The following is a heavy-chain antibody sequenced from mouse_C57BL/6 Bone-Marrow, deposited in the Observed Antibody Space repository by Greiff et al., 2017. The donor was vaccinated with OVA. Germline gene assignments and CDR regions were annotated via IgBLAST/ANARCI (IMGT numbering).Heavy chain of an antibody. Sequence: QVQLQQSGPELVKPGASVKISCTASGFAFSSSWMNWVKQRPGKGLEWIGRIYPGDGDTNYNGKFKGKATMTADTSSSTAYMQLSSLTSEDTAVYFCARQMDGDDGGDYWGQGTTLTVSS. CDR3: ARQMDGDDGGDY. D-gene: IGHD2-2*01. J-gene: IGHJ2*01. CDR1: GFAFSSSW. V-gene: IGHV1-82*01. CDR2: IYPGDGDT.